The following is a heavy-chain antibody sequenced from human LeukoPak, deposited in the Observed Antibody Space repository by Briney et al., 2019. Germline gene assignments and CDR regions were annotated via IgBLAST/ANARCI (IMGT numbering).Heavy chain of an antibody. CDR2: IYPGDSDT. Sequence: GESLKISXKGSGYSFTSYWIGWVRQMPGKGLEWMGIIYPGDSDTIYSPSFQGQVTISADKSISTAYLQWSSLKASDTAMYYCATAYCGGDCYSDAFDIWGQGTMVTVSS. CDR1: GYSFTSYW. D-gene: IGHD2-21*02. V-gene: IGHV5-51*01. CDR3: ATAYCGGDCYSDAFDI. J-gene: IGHJ3*02.